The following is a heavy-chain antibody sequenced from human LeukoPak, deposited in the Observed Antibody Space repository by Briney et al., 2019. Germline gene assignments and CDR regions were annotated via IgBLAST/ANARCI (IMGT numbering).Heavy chain of an antibody. D-gene: IGHD3-10*01. Sequence: SQTLSLTCAISGDSVSSNSAAWNWIRQSPSRGLEWLGRTYYRSKWYNDYAVSVKSRITINPDTSKNQFSLQLNSVTPEDTAVYYCAKDLLYYSGSGSPLEYWGQGTLVTVSS. CDR2: TYYRSKWYN. J-gene: IGHJ4*02. V-gene: IGHV6-1*01. CDR3: AKDLLYYSGSGSPLEY. CDR1: GDSVSSNSAA.